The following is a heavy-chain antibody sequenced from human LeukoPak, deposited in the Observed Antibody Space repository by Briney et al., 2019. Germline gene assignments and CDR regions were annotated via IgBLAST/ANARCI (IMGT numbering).Heavy chain of an antibody. J-gene: IGHJ6*03. D-gene: IGHD3-10*01. CDR1: GFTFSDYY. V-gene: IGHV3-11*04. Sequence: PGGSLRLSCAASGFTFSDYYMSWIRQAPGKGLEWVSYISSSGSTIYYADSVKGRFTISRDNSKNTLYLQMNSLRAEDTAVYYCAKGVGGSANYYYMDVWGKGTTVTVSS. CDR3: AKGVGGSANYYYMDV. CDR2: ISSSGSTI.